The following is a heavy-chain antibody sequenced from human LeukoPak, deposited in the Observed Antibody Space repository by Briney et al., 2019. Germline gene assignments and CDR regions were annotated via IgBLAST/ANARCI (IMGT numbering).Heavy chain of an antibody. J-gene: IGHJ6*03. D-gene: IGHD2-2*02. CDR3: ARDRRCSSTSCYTLAGGDYYYYMDV. CDR1: GGSISSGGYY. Sequence: SQTLSLTCTVSGGSISSGGYYWSWIRQPAGKGLERIGRIYTSGSTNYNPSLKSRVTMSVDTSKNQFSLKLSSVTAADTAVYYCARDRRCSSTSCYTLAGGDYYYYMDVWGKGTTVTVSS. V-gene: IGHV4-61*02. CDR2: IYTSGST.